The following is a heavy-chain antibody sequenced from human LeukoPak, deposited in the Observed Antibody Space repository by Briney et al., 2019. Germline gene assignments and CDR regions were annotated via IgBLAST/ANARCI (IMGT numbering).Heavy chain of an antibody. V-gene: IGHV3-30*02. CDR2: IRYDGSNK. CDR3: AKDWIAARRFDY. CDR1: GFTFSSYG. J-gene: IGHJ4*02. D-gene: IGHD6-6*01. Sequence: PGGSLRLSCAASGFTFSSYGMHWVRQAPGKGLEWVAFIRYDGSNKYYADSVKGRFTISRDNSKNTLYLQMNSLRAEDTAVYYSAKDWIAARRFDYWGQGTLVTVSS.